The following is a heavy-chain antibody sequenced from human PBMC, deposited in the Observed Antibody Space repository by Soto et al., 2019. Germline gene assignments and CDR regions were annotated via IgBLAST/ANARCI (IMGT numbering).Heavy chain of an antibody. Sequence: GGSLILSCAASGFPFFSYSMNWDRQVPGKGLEWVSSISSSSSYTNYADSVRGRFTISRDNAKNSLYLQMNSLRAEDTAVYYCARDHHRYSGYDYVDYWGQGP. V-gene: IGHV3-21*04. D-gene: IGHD5-12*01. CDR1: GFPFFSYS. CDR2: ISSSSSYT. CDR3: ARDHHRYSGYDYVDY. J-gene: IGHJ4*02.